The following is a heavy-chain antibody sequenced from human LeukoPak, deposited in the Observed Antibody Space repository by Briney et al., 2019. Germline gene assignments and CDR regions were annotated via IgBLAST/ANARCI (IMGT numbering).Heavy chain of an antibody. V-gene: IGHV1-2*02. CDR2: INPNDGDT. CDR1: GYTFTDYY. CDR3: ARANFLYCSSTTCLFDY. Sequence: ASVKVSCKASGYTFTDYYMHWVRQAPGQGFEWVGWINPNDGDTNYAQKFQGRVTMTRDTSISTAHMEVSRLRSDGTAVYYCARANFLYCSSTTCLFDYWGQGTLVTVSS. J-gene: IGHJ4*02. D-gene: IGHD2-2*01.